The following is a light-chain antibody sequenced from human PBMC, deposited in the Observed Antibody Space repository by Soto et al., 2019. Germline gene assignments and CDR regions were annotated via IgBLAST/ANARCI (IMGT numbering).Light chain of an antibody. CDR3: QQYNDWPPLT. CDR2: AAS. J-gene: IGKJ4*01. Sequence: ETVMTQSPVTPSLSPGDRATLSCRASHSVRSNLAWYQQKPGQPPRLLIYAASTRATGIPGRFSGSGSGTEFTLTISSLQSEDSAVYYCQQYNDWPPLTFGGGTKVDIK. CDR1: HSVRSN. V-gene: IGKV3-15*01.